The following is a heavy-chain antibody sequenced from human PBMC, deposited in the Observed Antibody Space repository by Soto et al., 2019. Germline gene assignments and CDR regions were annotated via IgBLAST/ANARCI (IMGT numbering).Heavy chain of an antibody. J-gene: IGHJ4*02. CDR2: IIPLFGTA. CDR1: GVTFSSET. V-gene: IGHV1-69*01. D-gene: IGHD3-10*01. CDR3: ATELGENPASPFDA. Sequence: QGQLVQSGADVKKPGSSVKVSCQASGVTFSSETLGWVRQAPGQGLEWVGGIIPLFGTASYAQKFQGRVTITADESTITVYMELSSLRSDDTAVYFCATELGENPASPFDAWGQGTLVTVSS.